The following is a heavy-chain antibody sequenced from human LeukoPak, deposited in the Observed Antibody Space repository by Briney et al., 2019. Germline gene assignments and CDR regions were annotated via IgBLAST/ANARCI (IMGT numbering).Heavy chain of an antibody. CDR2: SCLGRDT. Sequence: SETLSLTCTVSGDSVTNDFFWGWVRQPPGKELEWIGSSCLGRDTYYRPSLKSRVTISVDTSKNQFSLNLNSVTAADTAVYYCARWASISREPGGFFDHWGQGTLVTVSS. CDR1: GDSVTNDFF. V-gene: IGHV4-38-2*02. J-gene: IGHJ4*02. CDR3: ARWASISREPGGFFDH. D-gene: IGHD1-14*01.